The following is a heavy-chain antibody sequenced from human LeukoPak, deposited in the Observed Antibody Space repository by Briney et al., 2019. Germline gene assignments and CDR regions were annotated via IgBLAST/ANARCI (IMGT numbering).Heavy chain of an antibody. CDR2: ISYTGST. D-gene: IGHD1-1*01. J-gene: IGHJ4*02. Sequence: SETLSLTCNVSGGSISSGGSFWGWIRQPPGKGLGWIGSISYTGSTFYNPSLMSRVSISVDTSKNQFSLKLNSVTAADTAVYFCAKLVQLYFTNTHDYWGQGTLVTVSS. CDR3: AKLVQLYFTNTHDY. CDR1: GGSISSGGSF. V-gene: IGHV4-39*01.